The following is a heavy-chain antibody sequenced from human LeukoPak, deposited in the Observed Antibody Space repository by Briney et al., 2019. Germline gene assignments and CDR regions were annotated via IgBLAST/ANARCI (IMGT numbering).Heavy chain of an antibody. V-gene: IGHV7-4-1*02. CDR2: INTNTGNP. J-gene: IGHJ6*02. Sequence: WASVKVSCKASGYTFINYAMNWVRQAPGQGLEWMGWINTNTGNPTYAQGFTGRFVFSLDTSVSTAYLQISSLKAEDTAVYYCARERAVDYDSYYYYGMDVWGQGTTVTVSS. D-gene: IGHD5-12*01. CDR1: GYTFINYA. CDR3: ARERAVDYDSYYYYGMDV.